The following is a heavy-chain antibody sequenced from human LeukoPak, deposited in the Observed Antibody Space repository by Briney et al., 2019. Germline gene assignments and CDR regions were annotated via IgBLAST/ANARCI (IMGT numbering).Heavy chain of an antibody. Sequence: PGGSLRLSCAASGFTVTSNYMSWVRQAPGKGLERVSLIYSGGSTYYADSVKGRFTISRDDSKNTVYLQMSSLRAEDTAVYYCARSTIIRHDAFDVWGQGTMVIVSS. D-gene: IGHD2/OR15-2a*01. V-gene: IGHV3-53*01. J-gene: IGHJ3*01. CDR2: IYSGGST. CDR3: ARSTIIRHDAFDV. CDR1: GFTVTSNY.